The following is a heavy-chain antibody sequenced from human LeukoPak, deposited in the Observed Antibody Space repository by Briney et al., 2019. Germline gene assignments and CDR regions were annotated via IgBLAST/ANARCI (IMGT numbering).Heavy chain of an antibody. J-gene: IGHJ4*02. CDR2: ISGSGGST. Sequence: GGSLRLSCGASGFTFSDSGMSWVRQAPGKGLEWVSGISGSGGSTFYADSVKGRFTTSRDNSKNTLYLQMNSLRAEDTAVYYCARGPSGYHNTGGQGTLVTVSS. V-gene: IGHV3-23*01. CDR1: GFTFSDSG. D-gene: IGHD5-12*01. CDR3: ARGPSGYHNT.